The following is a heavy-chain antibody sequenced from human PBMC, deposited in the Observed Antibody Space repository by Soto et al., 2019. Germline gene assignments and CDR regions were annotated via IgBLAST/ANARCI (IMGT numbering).Heavy chain of an antibody. CDR3: AKGSGYNYGYHGNYFDY. CDR1: GFTFDDYT. Sequence: GGSLRLSCAASGFTFDDYTMHWVRQAPGKGLEWVSLISWDGGSTYYADSVKGRFTISRDNSKNSLYLQMNSLRTEDTALYYCAKGSGYNYGYHGNYFDYWGQGTLVTVSS. J-gene: IGHJ4*02. CDR2: ISWDGGST. V-gene: IGHV3-43*01. D-gene: IGHD5-18*01.